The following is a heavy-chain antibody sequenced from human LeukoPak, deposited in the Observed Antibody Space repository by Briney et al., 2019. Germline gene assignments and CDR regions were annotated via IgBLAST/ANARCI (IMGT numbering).Heavy chain of an antibody. Sequence: SETLSLTCSVSGYSIDSPYHWAWIRQPPGKGLEWIGSSYHTGSTNYSPSLKSRVTITVDTSKNQFSLRLNFVTAADTAVYYCAREPNLLRYFDLWGRGTLVTVSS. J-gene: IGHJ2*01. V-gene: IGHV4-38-2*02. CDR2: SYHTGST. CDR3: AREPNLLRYFDL. CDR1: GYSIDSPYH.